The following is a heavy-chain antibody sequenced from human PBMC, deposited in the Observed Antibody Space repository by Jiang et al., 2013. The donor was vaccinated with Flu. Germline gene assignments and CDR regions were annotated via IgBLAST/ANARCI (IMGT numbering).Heavy chain of an antibody. V-gene: IGHV3-23*01. Sequence: VQLLESGGGLVQPGRSLRLSCAASGFTFDDFAMHWVRQAPGKGLEWVSGISGSGGSTDYADSVKGRFTISRDNSKNTLYLQMNSLRAEDTAVYYCANGNLMVYATDYWGQGTLVTVSS. D-gene: IGHD2-8*01. J-gene: IGHJ4*02. CDR1: GFTFDDFA. CDR2: ISGSGGST. CDR3: ANGNLMVYATDY.